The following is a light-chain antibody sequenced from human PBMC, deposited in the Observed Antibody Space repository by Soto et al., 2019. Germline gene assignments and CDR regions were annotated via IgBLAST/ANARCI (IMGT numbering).Light chain of an antibody. Sequence: QAVLTQPPSASGTPGQRVTISCSGSSSNIGSHYVYWYQQLPGTAPKLLIYRNNQRPSGVPDRFSGSKSGTSASLAISGLRSEDGADYYCAAWDNSLSGDVVFGGGTQLTVL. V-gene: IGLV1-47*01. CDR1: SSNIGSHY. CDR3: AAWDNSLSGDVV. J-gene: IGLJ2*01. CDR2: RNN.